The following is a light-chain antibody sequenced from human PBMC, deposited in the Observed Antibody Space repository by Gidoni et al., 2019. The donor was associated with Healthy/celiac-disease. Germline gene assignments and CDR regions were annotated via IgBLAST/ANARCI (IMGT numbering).Light chain of an antibody. V-gene: IGKV3-20*01. CDR1: QSVSSSY. J-gene: IGKJ1*01. CDR3: QQYGSSPT. CDR2: GAS. Sequence: VLKPSPGTLSLSPGERATLSCRASQSVSSSYLCWYQQQTGQAHMLLNKGASSRGAVIPNMFSGSGAGTYFTLTISRLEPEDFAVYYCQQYGSSPTFGQXTKVEIK.